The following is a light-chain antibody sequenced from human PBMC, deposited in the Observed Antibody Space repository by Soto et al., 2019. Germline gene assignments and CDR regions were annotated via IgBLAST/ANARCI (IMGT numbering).Light chain of an antibody. V-gene: IGKV3-11*01. CDR1: QNIGFE. Sequence: EIVLTQYPATLSLSPGERVTLSCRASQNIGFELGWYQQKPGQAPRLLIYDVSGRATGVPVRFSASGSGTDFTLTISSLEPEDCAVYYCQQRHRWPITFGGETKVEIK. J-gene: IGKJ4*01. CDR3: QQRHRWPIT. CDR2: DVS.